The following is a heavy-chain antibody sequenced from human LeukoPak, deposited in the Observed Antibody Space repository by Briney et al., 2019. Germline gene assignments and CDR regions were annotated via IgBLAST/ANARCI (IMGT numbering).Heavy chain of an antibody. J-gene: IGHJ4*02. CDR3: ALYYDILTGYYTSTFDY. D-gene: IGHD3-9*01. CDR2: IYYSGST. V-gene: IGHV4-39*01. Sequence: SETLSLTCTVSGGSISSSSYYWGWIRQPPGKGLEWIGSIYYSGSTYYNPSLKSRVTISVDTSKNQFSLKLSSVTAADTAVYYCALYYDILTGYYTSTFDYWGQGTLVTVSS. CDR1: GGSISSSSYY.